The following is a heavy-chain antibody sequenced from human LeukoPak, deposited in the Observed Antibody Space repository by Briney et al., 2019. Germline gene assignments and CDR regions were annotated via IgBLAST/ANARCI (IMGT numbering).Heavy chain of an antibody. CDR2: ISYDGTNK. Sequence: GGSLRLSCAASGFTFSSYAMHWVRQAPGKGLEWVAIISYDGTNKYYADSVKGRFTISRDNSKNTLYLQMNSLRAEDTAVYYCARLYSNYGFGSGYFDLWDRGTLVTVSS. J-gene: IGHJ2*01. V-gene: IGHV3-30*03. CDR3: ARLYSNYGFGSGYFDL. CDR1: GFTFSSYA. D-gene: IGHD4-11*01.